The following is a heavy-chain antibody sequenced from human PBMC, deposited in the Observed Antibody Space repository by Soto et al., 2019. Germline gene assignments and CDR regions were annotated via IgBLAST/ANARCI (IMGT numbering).Heavy chain of an antibody. CDR3: AKDSSDTPGDYYYVSSGDRDS. Sequence: QVQLVESGGGVVQPGRSLRLSCAASGFTFSSYGMHWVRQAPGKGLEWVAVISYAGSNKYYAVSVKGRFTISRDNSKNALHLQMNSLSPEDTAVYYCAKDSSDTPGDYYYVSSGDRDSWGQGTLVTVSS. CDR2: ISYAGSNK. J-gene: IGHJ4*02. D-gene: IGHD3-22*01. CDR1: GFTFSSYG. V-gene: IGHV3-30*18.